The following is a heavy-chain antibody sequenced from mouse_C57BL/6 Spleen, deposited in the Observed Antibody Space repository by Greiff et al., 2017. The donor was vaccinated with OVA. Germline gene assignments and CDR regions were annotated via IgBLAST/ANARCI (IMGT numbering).Heavy chain of an antibody. J-gene: IGHJ2*01. V-gene: IGHV1-53*01. CDR1: GYTFTGYW. Sequence: VQLQQPGTELVKPGASVKLSCKASGYTFTGYWMHWVKQRPGQGLEWIGNINPSNGGTNYNEKFKSKATLTVDKSSSTAYMQLSSLTSEDSAVYYCARDSSGYVDFDYWGQGTTLTVSS. D-gene: IGHD3-2*02. CDR3: ARDSSGYVDFDY. CDR2: INPSNGGT.